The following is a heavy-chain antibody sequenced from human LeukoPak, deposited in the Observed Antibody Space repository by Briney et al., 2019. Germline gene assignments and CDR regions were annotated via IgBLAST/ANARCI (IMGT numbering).Heavy chain of an antibody. Sequence: SETLSLTCTVSGGSISSYYWSWIRQPPGKGLEWIGYIYYSGSTNYNLSLKSRVTISVDTSKNQFSLKLSSVTAADTAVYCCARHIRGATGNWFDPWGQGTLVTVSS. V-gene: IGHV4-59*08. J-gene: IGHJ5*02. CDR2: IYYSGST. CDR3: ARHIRGATGNWFDP. CDR1: GGSISSYY. D-gene: IGHD1-26*01.